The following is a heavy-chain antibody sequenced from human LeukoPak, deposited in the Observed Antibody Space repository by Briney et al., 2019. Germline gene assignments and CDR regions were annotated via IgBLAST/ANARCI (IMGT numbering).Heavy chain of an antibody. CDR2: IYYSGST. D-gene: IGHD1-26*01. V-gene: IGHV4-39*07. CDR3: ARGPNTGSFDY. J-gene: IGHJ4*02. Sequence: SETLSLTCTVSGGSISSSSYYWGWIRQPPGKGLEWIGSIYYSGSTYYNPSLKSRVTISVDTSKNQFSLKLSSVTAADTAVYYCARGPNTGSFDYWGQGTLVTVSS. CDR1: GGSISSSSYY.